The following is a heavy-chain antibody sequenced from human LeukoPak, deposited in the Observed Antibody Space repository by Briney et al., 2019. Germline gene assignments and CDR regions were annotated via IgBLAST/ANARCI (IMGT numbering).Heavy chain of an antibody. CDR2: MNPNSGNT. V-gene: IGHV1-8*01. J-gene: IGHJ6*02. CDR3: ARGLRYFDWLYLETYYYYGMDV. D-gene: IGHD3-9*01. Sequence: ASVKVSCKASGYTFTSYDINWVRQATGQGLEWMGWMNPNSGNTGYAQKFQGRVTMTRNTSISTAYMELSSLRSEDTALYYCARGLRYFDWLYLETYYYYGMDVWGQGTTVTVSS. CDR1: GYTFTSYD.